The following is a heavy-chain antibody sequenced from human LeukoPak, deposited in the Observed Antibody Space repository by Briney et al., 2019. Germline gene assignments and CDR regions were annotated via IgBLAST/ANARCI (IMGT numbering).Heavy chain of an antibody. CDR3: ASTYGSGSYYPFDY. V-gene: IGHV1-2*02. CDR1: GYTFTDHY. J-gene: IGHJ4*02. CDR2: ISPTSGGT. Sequence: GASVTVSCKASGYTFTDHYMHWVRQAPGQGLEWMGWISPTSGGTNYAQKFQGRVIMTRDTSISTAYMELSRLRSDDTAVFYCASTYGSGSYYPFDYWGQGTLVTVSS. D-gene: IGHD3-10*01.